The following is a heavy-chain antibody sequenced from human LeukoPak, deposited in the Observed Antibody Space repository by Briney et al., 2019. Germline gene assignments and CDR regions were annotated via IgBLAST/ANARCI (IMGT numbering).Heavy chain of an antibody. CDR1: GFTFSSYN. V-gene: IGHV3-21*01. D-gene: IGHD6-19*01. CDR2: ISSSSSYI. Sequence: PGGSPRLSCAASGFTFSSYNINWVRQAPGKGLEWVSSISSSSSYIYYSDSVKGRFTISRDNAKNSLHLQMNSLRAEDTALYYCARVRPGQWLLRDAFDIWGQGTMVTVSS. CDR3: ARVRPGQWLLRDAFDI. J-gene: IGHJ3*02.